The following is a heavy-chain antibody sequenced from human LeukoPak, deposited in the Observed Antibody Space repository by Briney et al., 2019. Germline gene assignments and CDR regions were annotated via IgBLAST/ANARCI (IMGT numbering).Heavy chain of an antibody. D-gene: IGHD4-11*01. Sequence: GGSLRLSCAASGFTFSSYNMNWVRQAPGKGLEWVSSISSSSGNIYYADSVKGRFTISRDNSKNSLYLQMSSLRAEDTAVYFCARLGDYSNYYWFDPWGQGTLVTVSS. J-gene: IGHJ5*02. CDR1: GFTFSSYN. CDR3: ARLGDYSNYYWFDP. CDR2: ISSSSGNI. V-gene: IGHV3-21*01.